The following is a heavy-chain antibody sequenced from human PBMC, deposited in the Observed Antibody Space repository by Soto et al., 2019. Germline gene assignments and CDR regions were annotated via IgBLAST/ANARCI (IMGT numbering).Heavy chain of an antibody. D-gene: IGHD3-3*01. Sequence: ASVKVSCKXSGYTFTGYYMNWVRQAPGQGLEWMGWINPNSGGTNYAQKFQGRVTMTRDTPISTAYMELSRLRSDDKAVYYCARGHITIFGVVILYYYYGMDVWGQGTTVTVSS. CDR2: INPNSGGT. V-gene: IGHV1-2*02. CDR3: ARGHITIFGVVILYYYYGMDV. J-gene: IGHJ6*02. CDR1: GYTFTGYY.